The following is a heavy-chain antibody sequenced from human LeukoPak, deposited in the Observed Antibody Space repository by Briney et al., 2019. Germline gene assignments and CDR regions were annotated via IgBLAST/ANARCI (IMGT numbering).Heavy chain of an antibody. CDR2: IHYSGST. CDR3: ARTTEDCSSTSCYQYWFDP. Sequence: SETLSLTCTVSGGSISSYYWSWIRQPPGKGLEWIGYIHYSGSTSYNPSLKSRVTISVDTSKDQISLKVRSVTAADTAVYYCARTTEDCSSTSCYQYWFDPWGQGTLVTVSS. CDR1: GGSISSYY. J-gene: IGHJ5*02. D-gene: IGHD2-2*01. V-gene: IGHV4-59*01.